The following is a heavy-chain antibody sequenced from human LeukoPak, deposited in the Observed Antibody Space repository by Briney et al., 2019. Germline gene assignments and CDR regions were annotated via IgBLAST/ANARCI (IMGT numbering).Heavy chain of an antibody. J-gene: IGHJ5*02. D-gene: IGHD4-17*01. CDR1: GFTFRDYT. Sequence: GGSLRLSCAASGFTFRDYTMNWVRQSPGKGLQWVSYVSFGSSYISYADSLKGRFTISRDDAKSSVYLEMTSLRAEDTAVYYCARASTEYAVTDGFDTWGPGTLVTVSS. V-gene: IGHV3-21*01. CDR2: VSFGSSYI. CDR3: ARASTEYAVTDGFDT.